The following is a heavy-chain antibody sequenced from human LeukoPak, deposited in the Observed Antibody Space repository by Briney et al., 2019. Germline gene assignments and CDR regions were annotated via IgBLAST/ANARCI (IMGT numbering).Heavy chain of an antibody. V-gene: IGHV4-59*11. J-gene: IGHJ4*02. CDR2: IYYSGSA. CDR1: DDSFSSHY. CDR3: ARAGYSGYELDY. D-gene: IGHD5-12*01. Sequence: KTSETLSLTCAVSDDSFSSHYWTWIRQPPGKGLEWIGYIYYSGSANYNPSLKSRVTISVDTSKNQFSLKLSSVTAADTAVYYCARAGYSGYELDYWGQGTLVTVSS.